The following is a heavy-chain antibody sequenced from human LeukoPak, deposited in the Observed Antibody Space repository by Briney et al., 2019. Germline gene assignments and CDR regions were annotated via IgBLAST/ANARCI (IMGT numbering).Heavy chain of an antibody. CDR2: IIASGGST. D-gene: IGHD5-18*01. CDR3: AKADGYSYGRYYFDY. J-gene: IGHJ4*02. CDR1: GFSFSSYA. V-gene: IGHV3-23*01. Sequence: GGSLRLSCAAAGFSFSSYAMNWVRQAPGKGLEWVSGIIASGGSTYYADSVKGRFTISRDNSKNTLYLQMNSLRAEDTAVYYCAKADGYSYGRYYFDYWGQGTLVTVSS.